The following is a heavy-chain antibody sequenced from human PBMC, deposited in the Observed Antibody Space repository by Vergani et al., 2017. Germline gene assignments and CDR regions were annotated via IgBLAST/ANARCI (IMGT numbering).Heavy chain of an antibody. CDR2: INPNSGGT. V-gene: IGHV1-2*02. J-gene: IGHJ6*02. D-gene: IGHD5-12*01. CDR1: GYTFTGYY. Sequence: QVQLVQSGAEVKKPGASVKVSCKASGYTFTGYYMHWVRQAPGQGLEWMGWINPNSGGTNYAQKCQGRVTMTRDTSISTAYMELSRLRSDDTAVYYCASIPRNIVATKFRAAGDPPIWGQGTTVTVSS. CDR3: ASIPRNIVATKFRAAGDPPI.